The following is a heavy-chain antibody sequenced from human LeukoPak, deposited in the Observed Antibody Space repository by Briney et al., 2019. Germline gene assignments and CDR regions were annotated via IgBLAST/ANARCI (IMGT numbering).Heavy chain of an antibody. J-gene: IGHJ4*02. CDR2: INPNSGGT. CDR3: ARVGAYSSGWYDY. Sequence: ASLKVSCKASGYTFTGYYMHWVRQAPGQGLEWMGWINPNSGGTNYAQKFQGWVTMTRDTSISTAYMELSRLRSDDTAVYYCARVGAYSSGWYDYWGQGTLVTVSS. D-gene: IGHD6-19*01. V-gene: IGHV1-2*04. CDR1: GYTFTGYY.